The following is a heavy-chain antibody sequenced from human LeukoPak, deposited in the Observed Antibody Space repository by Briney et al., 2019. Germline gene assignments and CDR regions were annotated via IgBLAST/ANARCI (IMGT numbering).Heavy chain of an antibody. J-gene: IGHJ5*02. CDR1: GGSISSYY. D-gene: IGHD6-13*01. Sequence: PSETLSLTCTVSGGSISSYYWSWIRQPPGKGLEWIGYIYYSGSTNYNPSLKSRVTISVDTSKNQFSLKLSSVTAADTAVYYCARVQRRIAWYWFDPWGQGTLVTVSS. CDR3: ARVQRRIAWYWFDP. CDR2: IYYSGST. V-gene: IGHV4-59*01.